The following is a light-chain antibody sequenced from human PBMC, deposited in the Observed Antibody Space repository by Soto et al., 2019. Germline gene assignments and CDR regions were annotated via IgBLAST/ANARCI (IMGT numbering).Light chain of an antibody. J-gene: IGKJ1*01. CDR3: QQYNNWPPVT. V-gene: IGKV3-15*01. Sequence: EIVMTQSPATLSVSPGERATLSCMASQSVSSNLAWYQQKPGQAPRLLIYGASTRATGIPARFSGSGSGTEFTLTISSLQSEDFAVYYYQQYNNWPPVTFGQGTKVDIK. CDR2: GAS. CDR1: QSVSSN.